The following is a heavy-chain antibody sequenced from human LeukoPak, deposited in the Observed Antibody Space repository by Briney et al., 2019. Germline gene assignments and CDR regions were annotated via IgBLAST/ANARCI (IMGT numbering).Heavy chain of an antibody. CDR3: TRAGEGFDY. Sequence: GGSLRLSCAASGFTFSSYGMHWVRQPPGKGLVWVSRVNSDGSITVYADSVKGRFTISRDGAKNTVYLQMISLRAEDTSVYYCTRAGEGFDYWGQGTLVTVSS. V-gene: IGHV3-74*01. CDR2: VNSDGSIT. CDR1: GFTFSSYG. J-gene: IGHJ4*02. D-gene: IGHD3-16*01.